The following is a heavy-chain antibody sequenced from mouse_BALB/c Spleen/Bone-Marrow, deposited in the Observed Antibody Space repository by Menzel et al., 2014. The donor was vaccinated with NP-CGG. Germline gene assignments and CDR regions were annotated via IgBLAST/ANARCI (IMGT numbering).Heavy chain of an antibody. CDR1: GFTFTDHY. V-gene: IGHV7-3*02. CDR3: ARDYSYYFDY. J-gene: IGHJ2*01. CDR2: IRNKANGYTT. Sequence: DVMLVESGGGLVQPGGFLRLSCATSGFTFTDHYVSWVRQPPGKALEWLGFIRNKANGYTTEYSASVKGRFTISRDNSQSIVYLQMNTLRAEDSATHYCARDYSYYFDYWGQGTTLTVSS. D-gene: IGHD2-1*01.